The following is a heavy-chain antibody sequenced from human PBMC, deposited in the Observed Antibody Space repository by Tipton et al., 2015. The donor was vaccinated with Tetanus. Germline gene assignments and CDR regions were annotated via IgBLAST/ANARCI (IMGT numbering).Heavy chain of an antibody. J-gene: IGHJ3*01. CDR2: IFASGST. CDR1: GDSMTKYY. V-gene: IGHV4-4*08. CDR3: AGRSYCASNRCFDAFDL. D-gene: IGHD2-21*01. Sequence: TLSLTCTVSGDSMTKYYWSWVRQPPGKGLVWISYIFASGSTNYNPALKSRVTISMDTSKNQIPLKLSSVTAADSAVYFCAGRSYCASNRCFDAFDLWGPGARVSVSS.